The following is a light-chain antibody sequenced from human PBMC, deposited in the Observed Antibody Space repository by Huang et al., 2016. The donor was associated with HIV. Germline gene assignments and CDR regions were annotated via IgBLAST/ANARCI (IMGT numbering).Light chain of an antibody. V-gene: IGKV3-15*01. CDR1: QSIKSN. Sequence: IVMTQSPVTLSVSPGDRAALSCRAGQSIKSNLAWYQQKPGQAPRLLIYGASTRATGVPARFSGSGSGTEFPLTSNNLQSDDFAVYYCQQYDYWPPVTFGQGTKV. CDR2: GAS. CDR3: QQYDYWPPVT. J-gene: IGKJ1*01.